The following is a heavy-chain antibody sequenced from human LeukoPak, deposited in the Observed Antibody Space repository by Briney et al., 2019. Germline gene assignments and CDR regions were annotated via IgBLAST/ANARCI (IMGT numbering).Heavy chain of an antibody. J-gene: IGHJ6*03. V-gene: IGHV3-20*04. CDR3: ARAGARGNNYYYYYMDV. CDR1: GFTFDDYG. D-gene: IGHD1/OR15-1a*01. Sequence: GGSLRLSCAASGFTFDDYGMSWVRQAPGKGLEWVSGINWNGGSTGYADSVKGRFTISRDNAKNSLYLQMNSLRAEDTALYYCARAGARGNNYYYYYMDVWGKGTTVTVSS. CDR2: INWNGGST.